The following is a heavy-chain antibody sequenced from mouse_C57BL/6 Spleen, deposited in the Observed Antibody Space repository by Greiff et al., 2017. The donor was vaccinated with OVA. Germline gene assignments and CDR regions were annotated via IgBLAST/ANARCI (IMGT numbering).Heavy chain of an antibody. V-gene: IGHV5-12*01. D-gene: IGHD3-3*01. CDR1: GFTFSDYY. CDR2: ISNGGGST. CDR3: ARGDPEYFDV. J-gene: IGHJ1*03. Sequence: EVKLVESGGGLVQPGGSLKLSCAASGFTFSDYYMYWVRQTPEKRLEWVAYISNGGGSTYYPDTVKGRFTISRDNAKNTLYLQMSRLKSEDTAMYYCARGDPEYFDVWGTGTTVTVSS.